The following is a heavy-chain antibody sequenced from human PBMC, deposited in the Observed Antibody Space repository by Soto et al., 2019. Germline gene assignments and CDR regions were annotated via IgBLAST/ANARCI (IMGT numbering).Heavy chain of an antibody. V-gene: IGHV4-39*01. D-gene: IGHD5-18*01. Sequence: SETLSLTCTVSGGPVSSSSYYWGWVRQPPGKGLEWIGSVYYSGSTYYNPSLESRVTISVDKSKNQFSLKLMSLSAADTAVYYCARREGLDTSSCYFDYWGQGALVTVSS. CDR3: ARREGLDTSSCYFDY. CDR1: GGPVSSSSYY. J-gene: IGHJ4*02. CDR2: VYYSGST.